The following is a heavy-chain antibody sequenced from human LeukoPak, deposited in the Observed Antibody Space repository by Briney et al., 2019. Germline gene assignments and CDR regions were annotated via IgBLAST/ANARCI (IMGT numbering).Heavy chain of an antibody. CDR1: GGSINSYY. D-gene: IGHD5-24*01. V-gene: IGHV4-59*01. CDR3: ARVGGMTTINNAAFDI. J-gene: IGHJ3*02. CDR2: IYHSGST. Sequence: SETLSLTCTVSGGSINSYYWNWIRQSPGKGLEWIGYIYHSGSTNYNPSLKSRVTISLDTSKNQFSLKLTSVTAADTAIYCRARVGGMTTINNAAFDIWGQGTMVTVSS.